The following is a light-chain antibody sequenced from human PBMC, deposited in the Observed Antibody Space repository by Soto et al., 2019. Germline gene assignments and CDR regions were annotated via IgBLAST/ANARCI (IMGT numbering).Light chain of an antibody. J-gene: IGKJ4*01. V-gene: IGKV1-5*01. Sequence: DIQMTQSPSSLSASVGDRVTITCRASQSISSYLNWYQQKPGKAPKLLMYDASSLQSGVPSRFSGSGSGTEFTLTISSLQPDDFATYYCQKYNSYLVTFGGVTKVDIK. CDR2: DAS. CDR1: QSISSY. CDR3: QKYNSYLVT.